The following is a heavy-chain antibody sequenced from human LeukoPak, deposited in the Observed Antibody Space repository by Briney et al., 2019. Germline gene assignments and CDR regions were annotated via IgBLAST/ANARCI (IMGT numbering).Heavy chain of an antibody. CDR1: GFTFSSYS. J-gene: IGHJ4*02. V-gene: IGHV3-30*03. CDR3: ARDLVGGWDDSSGYYYGYFDY. CDR2: ISYDGNNK. Sequence: AGGSLRLSCAASGFTFSSYSMNWVRQAPGKGLEWVAVISYDGNNKYYADSVKGRFTISRDNSKNTLYLQMNSLRAEDTAVYYCARDLVGGWDDSSGYYYGYFDYWGQGTLVTVSS. D-gene: IGHD3-22*01.